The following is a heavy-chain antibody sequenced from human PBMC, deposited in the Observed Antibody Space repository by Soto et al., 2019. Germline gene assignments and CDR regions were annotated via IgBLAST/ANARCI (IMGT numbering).Heavy chain of an antibody. V-gene: IGHV3-7*05. CDR1: GFSFGSDW. Sequence: DVQLTESGGGLVQPGGSLRLSCGASGFSFGSDWMAWVRQAPGKGLEWVANLRKDGSQEHYADSVRGRFSVSRDNAKDSLYLLMNSLRLEDTAVYYCTRDANYRDDSAYYDVFDIWGQGTMVTVSS. CDR2: LRKDGSQE. J-gene: IGHJ3*02. CDR3: TRDANYRDDSAYYDVFDI. D-gene: IGHD3-16*01.